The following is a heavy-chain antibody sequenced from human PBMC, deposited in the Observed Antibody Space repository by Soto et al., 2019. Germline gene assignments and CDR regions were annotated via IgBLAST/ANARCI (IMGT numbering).Heavy chain of an antibody. CDR3: ARAVDTAMVTAYYYMDV. CDR1: GVSISSYY. CDR2: IYYSGST. J-gene: IGHJ6*03. D-gene: IGHD5-18*01. V-gene: IGHV4-59*01. Sequence: ASETLSLTCTVSGVSISSYYWSWIRQPPGKGLEWIGYIYYSGSTNYNPSLKSRVTISVDTSKNQFSLKLSSVTAADTAVYYCARAVDTAMVTAYYYMDVWGKGTTVTVSS.